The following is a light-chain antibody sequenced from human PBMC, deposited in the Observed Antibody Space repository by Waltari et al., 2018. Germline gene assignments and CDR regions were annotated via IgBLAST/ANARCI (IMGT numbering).Light chain of an antibody. V-gene: IGLV2-14*03. CDR3: SSYTSSSTLVI. J-gene: IGLJ2*01. Sequence: QSALTQPASVSGYPGQSITISCTGTSSDVGGYNYVSWYQQLPGKAPKLMIHDVSNRPSGVSNRFSGSKSGNTASLTISGLQAEDEADYYCSSYTSSSTLVIFGGGTKLTVL. CDR1: SSDVGGYNY. CDR2: DVS.